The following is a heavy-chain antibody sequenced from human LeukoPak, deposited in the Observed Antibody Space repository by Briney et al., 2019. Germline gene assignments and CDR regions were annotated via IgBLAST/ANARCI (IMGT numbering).Heavy chain of an antibody. D-gene: IGHD3-22*01. CDR3: AKLRMIVVDPFDY. Sequence: PXKGXXXVSAISGSGGSTYYADSVKGRFTISRDNSKNTLYLQMNSLRAEDTAVYYCAKLRMIVVDPFDYWGQGTLVTVSS. CDR2: ISGSGGST. V-gene: IGHV3-23*01. J-gene: IGHJ4*02.